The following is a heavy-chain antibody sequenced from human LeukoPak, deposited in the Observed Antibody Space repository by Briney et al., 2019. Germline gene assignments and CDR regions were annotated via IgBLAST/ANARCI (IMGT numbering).Heavy chain of an antibody. Sequence: SETLSLTCTVSGGSISSGGYYWSWIRQHPGKGLEWIGYIYYSGSTYYNPSLKSRVTISVDTSKSHFSLKLSSVTAADTAVYYCARLGPYCTGGTCYSLFDYWGQGILVTVSS. V-gene: IGHV4-31*03. D-gene: IGHD2-15*01. CDR1: GGSISSGGYY. J-gene: IGHJ4*02. CDR2: IYYSGST. CDR3: ARLGPYCTGGTCYSLFDY.